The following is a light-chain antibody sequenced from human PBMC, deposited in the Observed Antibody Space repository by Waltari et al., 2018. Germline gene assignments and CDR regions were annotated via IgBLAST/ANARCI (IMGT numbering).Light chain of an antibody. V-gene: IGKV1-39*01. J-gene: IGKJ1*01. CDR2: DAS. CDR1: QYISTN. CDR3: HQSHFPTWT. Sequence: EMTESPSSLSASVGDRVTITCRARQYISTNLNWYQHKPGKAPKGLIYDASTLQSGVPSRFSGSGAGTDFTLTIKNLQLEDSATYYCHQSHFPTWTFGQGTKVEIK.